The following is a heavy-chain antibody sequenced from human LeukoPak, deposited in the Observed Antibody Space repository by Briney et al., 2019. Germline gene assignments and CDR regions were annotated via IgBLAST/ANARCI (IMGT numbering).Heavy chain of an antibody. CDR1: GFTFNTYA. CDR2: ISGSGGST. CDR3: ARERGSGTYYLDY. J-gene: IGHJ4*02. V-gene: IGHV3-23*01. D-gene: IGHD3-10*01. Sequence: GGSLRLSCAASGFTFNTYAMSWVRQAPGKGLEWVSVISGSGGSTYFADSVRGRFTISRDSSRNTLYLQMSSLRAEDTAVYYCARERGSGTYYLDYWGQGTLVTVSS.